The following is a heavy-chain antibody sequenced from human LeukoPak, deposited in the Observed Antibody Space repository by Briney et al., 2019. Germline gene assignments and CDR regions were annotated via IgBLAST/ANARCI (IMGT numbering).Heavy chain of an antibody. V-gene: IGHV3-30*18. CDR2: ISPDGDNE. D-gene: IGHD6-13*01. CDR3: VKDGPYTSSFDY. CDR1: GLSFSNYG. J-gene: IGHJ4*02. Sequence: GRSLRLSCAAAGLSFSNYGMHWVRQGPGKGLEWVAAISPDGDNEYYADSVKGRITISRDNSKDTLYLQMNSLTTDDTAVYYCVKDGPYTSSFDYWGQGTLVTVSS.